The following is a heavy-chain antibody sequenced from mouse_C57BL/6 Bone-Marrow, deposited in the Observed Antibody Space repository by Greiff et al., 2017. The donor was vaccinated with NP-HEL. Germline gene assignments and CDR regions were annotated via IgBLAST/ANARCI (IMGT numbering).Heavy chain of an antibody. CDR3: TTGGSSPYAMDY. CDR1: GFNIKDDY. Sequence: VQLQQSGAELVRPGASVKLSCTVSGFNIKDDYMHWVKQRPEQGLEWIGWIDPENGDTEYAPKFQGKATITADTSSNTAYLQLSSLTSEATAVYYCTTGGSSPYAMDYWGQGTSVTVSS. D-gene: IGHD1-1*01. V-gene: IGHV14-4*01. CDR2: IDPENGDT. J-gene: IGHJ4*01.